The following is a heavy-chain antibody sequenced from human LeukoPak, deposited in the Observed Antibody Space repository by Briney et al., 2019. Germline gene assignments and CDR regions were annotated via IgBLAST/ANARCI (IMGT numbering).Heavy chain of an antibody. D-gene: IGHD3-16*01. CDR2: IHYSGKA. V-gene: IGHV4-59*11. Sequence: SETLSLTCTVSGGSITGHYWTWTRQPPGKGLEWIGHIHYSGKANYNPSLRSRITISVDTSKNQIFLKVSSVTAADPAVYYCARFGNYYVMDVWGQGPRVTVPS. CDR1: GGSITGHY. CDR3: ARFGNYYVMDV. J-gene: IGHJ6*02.